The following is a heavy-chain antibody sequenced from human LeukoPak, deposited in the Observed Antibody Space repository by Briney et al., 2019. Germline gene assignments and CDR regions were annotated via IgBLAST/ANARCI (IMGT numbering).Heavy chain of an antibody. CDR3: AREARYSYGYRYYYYMDV. D-gene: IGHD5-18*01. Sequence: PSETLSLTCAVYGGSFSGYYWSWIRQPPGKGLEWIGEINHSGSTNYNPSLKSRVTISVDTSKNQFSLKLSSVTAADPAVYYCAREARYSYGYRYYYYMDVWGKGTTVTVSS. CDR2: INHSGST. CDR1: GGSFSGYY. V-gene: IGHV4-34*01. J-gene: IGHJ6*03.